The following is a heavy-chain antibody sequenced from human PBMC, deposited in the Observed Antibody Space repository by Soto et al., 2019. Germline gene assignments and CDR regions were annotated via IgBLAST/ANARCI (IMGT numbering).Heavy chain of an antibody. V-gene: IGHV1-18*04. Sequence: APVKVSCKASGYTFTSYGISWVRQAPGQGLEWMGWISAYNGNTNYAQKLQGRVNMTTDTSTSTAYMELRSLRSDDTAVYYCARDWRFSMHPRRSERCGMDFCGKGTTVTVSS. J-gene: IGHJ6*04. CDR3: ARDWRFSMHPRRSERCGMDF. D-gene: IGHD1-1*01. CDR1: GYTFTSYG. CDR2: ISAYNGNT.